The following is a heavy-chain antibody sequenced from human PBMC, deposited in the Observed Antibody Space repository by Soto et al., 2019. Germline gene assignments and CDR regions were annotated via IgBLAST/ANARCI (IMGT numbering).Heavy chain of an antibody. V-gene: IGHV1-18*01. CDR3: AINDFWSGYYTGGLIDY. CDR1: GYNFATHD. J-gene: IGHJ4*02. D-gene: IGHD3-3*01. Sequence: ASVKVSCKASGYNFATHDINWVRQASGQGLEWMGWISAYNGNTNYAQKLQGRVTMTTDTSTSTAYMELRSLRSDDTAVYYCAINDFWSGYYTGGLIDYWGQGALVTVSS. CDR2: ISAYNGNT.